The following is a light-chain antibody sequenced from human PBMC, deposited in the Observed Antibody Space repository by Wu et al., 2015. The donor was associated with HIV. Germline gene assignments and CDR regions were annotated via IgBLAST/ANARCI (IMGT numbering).Light chain of an antibody. CDR3: QQYHSSPWT. CDR1: QSLSGW. CDR2: WAS. Sequence: DIQMTQSPSTLSASVGDRVTITCRASQSLSGWLAWYQQKPGKAPNLLIYWASSLETGVPSRFSGSGSGTEFTLTISSLQPDDFATYYCQQYHSSPWTFGLGTKVEIK. J-gene: IGKJ1*01. V-gene: IGKV1-5*03.